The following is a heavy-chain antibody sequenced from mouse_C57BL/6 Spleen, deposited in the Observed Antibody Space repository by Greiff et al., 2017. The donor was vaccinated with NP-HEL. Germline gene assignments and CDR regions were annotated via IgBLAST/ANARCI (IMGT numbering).Heavy chain of an antibody. CDR3: ARADGYYRYFDV. J-gene: IGHJ1*03. CDR2: ISYSGST. D-gene: IGHD2-3*01. V-gene: IGHV3-1*01. CDR1: GYSITSGYD. Sequence: EVHLVESGPGMVKPSQSLSLTCTVTGYSITSGYDWHWIRHFPGNKLEWMGYISYSGSTNYNPSLKSRISITHDTSKNHFFLKLNSVTTEDTATYYCARADGYYRYFDVWGTGTTVTVSS.